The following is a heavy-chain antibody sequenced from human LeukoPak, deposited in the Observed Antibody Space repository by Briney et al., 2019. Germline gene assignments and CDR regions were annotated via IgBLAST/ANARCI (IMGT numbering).Heavy chain of an antibody. V-gene: IGHV3-33*01. J-gene: IGHJ4*02. D-gene: IGHD6-19*01. Sequence: GGSLRLSCAASGFTFSSYAMHWVRQAPGKGLEWVAVTWYDGSNKYYADSVKGRFTISRDNSKNTLYLQMNSLRAEDTAVYYCARTPRGLAVAGDHFDYWGQGTLVTVSS. CDR1: GFTFSSYA. CDR2: TWYDGSNK. CDR3: ARTPRGLAVAGDHFDY.